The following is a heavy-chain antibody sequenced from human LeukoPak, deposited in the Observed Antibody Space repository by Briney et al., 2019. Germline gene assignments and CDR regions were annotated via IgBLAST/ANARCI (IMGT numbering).Heavy chain of an antibody. CDR1: GFTFDDYT. D-gene: IGHD3-16*02. CDR2: ISWDGGST. V-gene: IGHV3-43*01. CDR3: AKGSLGELSPFDY. Sequence: GGSLRLSCAASGFTFDDYTMHWVRQAPGKGLEWVSLISWDGGSTYYADSVKGRFTISRDNSKNSLYLQMNSLRTEDTALYYCAKGSLGELSPFDYWGQGTLVTVSS. J-gene: IGHJ4*02.